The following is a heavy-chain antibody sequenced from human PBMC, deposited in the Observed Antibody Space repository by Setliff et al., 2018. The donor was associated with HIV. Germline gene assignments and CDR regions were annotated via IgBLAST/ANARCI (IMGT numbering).Heavy chain of an antibody. V-gene: IGHV3-66*02. J-gene: IGHJ4*02. CDR1: GYTFTDYF. D-gene: IGHD1-1*01. CDR3: ASARIPTGGTSTSFDY. CDR2: ISYSGGNT. Sequence: ASVKVSCKSSGYTFTDYFIHWVRQAPGKGLEWVSGISYSGGNTFYADSVKGRFTISRDNSKNTVYLQMNSLRPEDTAVYYCASARIPTGGTSTSFDYWGQGTLVTVSS.